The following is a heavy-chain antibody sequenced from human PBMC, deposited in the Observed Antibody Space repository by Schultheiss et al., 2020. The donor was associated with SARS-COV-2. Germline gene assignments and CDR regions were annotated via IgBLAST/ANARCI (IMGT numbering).Heavy chain of an antibody. J-gene: IGHJ4*02. Sequence: SQTLSLTCAISGDSVSSNSAAWNWIRQSPSRGLEWLGRTYYRSKWYNDYAVSVKSRITINPDTSKNQFSLQLNSVTPEDTAVYYCATDGVYDYVWGSYQPVNDYWGQGTLVTVSS. CDR1: GDSVSSNSAA. V-gene: IGHV6-1*01. CDR3: ATDGVYDYVWGSYQPVNDY. D-gene: IGHD3-16*02. CDR2: TYYRSKWYN.